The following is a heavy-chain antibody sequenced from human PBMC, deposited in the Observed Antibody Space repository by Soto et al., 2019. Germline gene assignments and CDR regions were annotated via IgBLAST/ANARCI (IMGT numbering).Heavy chain of an antibody. CDR2: ISGSGGST. CDR1: GFTFSSYA. V-gene: IGHV3-23*01. D-gene: IGHD2-2*01. Sequence: GGSLRLSCAASGFTFSSYAMSWVRQAPGKGLEWVSAISGSGGSTYYADSVKGRFTISRDNSKNTLYLQMNSLRAEDTAVYYCAKARQEYCSSTSCYGDYWGQGTLVTVSS. CDR3: AKARQEYCSSTSCYGDY. J-gene: IGHJ4*02.